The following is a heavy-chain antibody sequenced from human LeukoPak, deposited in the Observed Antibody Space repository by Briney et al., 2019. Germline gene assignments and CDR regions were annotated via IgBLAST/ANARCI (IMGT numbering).Heavy chain of an antibody. CDR2: MNPNSGNT. CDR3: ARGAFRYCSGGSCDSDY. D-gene: IGHD2-15*01. V-gene: IGHV1-8*01. J-gene: IGHJ4*02. Sequence: ASVKVSCKASGYTFTSYDINWVRQATGQGLEWMGWMNPNSGNTGYAQKFQGRVTMTRNTSISTADMELSSLRSEDTGVYYCARGAFRYCSGGSCDSDYWGQGTLVTVSS. CDR1: GYTFTSYD.